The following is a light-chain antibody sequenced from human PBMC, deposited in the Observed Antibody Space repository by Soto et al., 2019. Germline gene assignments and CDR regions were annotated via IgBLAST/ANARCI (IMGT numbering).Light chain of an antibody. J-gene: IGLJ1*01. Sequence: QSALTQPASVSGSPGQSITISCTGTSSDVGGYNYVSWYQQHQGKAPKLMIYEVSNRPSGVSNRFSRSKSGNTASLTISGLQADDEAEYYCSSYTSSSTPYVFGPGTKLTVL. CDR3: SSYTSSSTPYV. CDR2: EVS. V-gene: IGLV2-14*01. CDR1: SSDVGGYNY.